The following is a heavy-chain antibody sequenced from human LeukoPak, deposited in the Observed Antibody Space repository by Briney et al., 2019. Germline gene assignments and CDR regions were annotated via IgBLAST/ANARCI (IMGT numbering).Heavy chain of an antibody. CDR2: ISYDGSNK. J-gene: IGHJ3*02. CDR3: AKLLAGDAFDI. CDR1: GYTFTSYY. D-gene: IGHD2-15*01. Sequence: SCKASGYTFTSYYMHWVRQAPGKGLEWVAVISYDGSNKYYADSVKGRFTISRDNSKNTLYLQMNSLRAEDTAVNYCAKLLAGDAFDIWGQGTMVTVSS. V-gene: IGHV3-30*18.